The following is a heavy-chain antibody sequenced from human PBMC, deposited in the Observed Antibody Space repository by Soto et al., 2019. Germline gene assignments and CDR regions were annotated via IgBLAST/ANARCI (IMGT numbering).Heavy chain of an antibody. CDR3: ARGHYGSGSYYNDY. Sequence: SATLSLTCAVYGGSFSGYYWSWIRQPPGKGLEWIGEINHSGRTNYNPSLKSRVTISVDTSKNQFSLKLSSVTAADTAVYYCARGHYGSGSYYNDYWGQGTLVTVSS. CDR1: GGSFSGYY. CDR2: INHSGRT. J-gene: IGHJ4*02. D-gene: IGHD3-10*01. V-gene: IGHV4-34*01.